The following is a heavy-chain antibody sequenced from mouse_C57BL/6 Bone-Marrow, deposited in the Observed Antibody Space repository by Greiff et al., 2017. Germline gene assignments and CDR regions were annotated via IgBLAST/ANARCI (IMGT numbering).Heavy chain of an antibody. CDR2: IYPGDGDT. V-gene: IGHV1-80*01. CDR3: ARDCDYFDY. J-gene: IGHJ2*01. Sequence: QVQLQQSGAELVKPGASVKISCKVSGYAFSTYWMNWVKQRPGKGLEWIGQIYPGDGDTNYNGKFTGKGTLPADKSSISAYMQLSSLTSDDSAVYFCARDCDYFDYWGQGTTLTVSS. CDR1: GYAFSTYW.